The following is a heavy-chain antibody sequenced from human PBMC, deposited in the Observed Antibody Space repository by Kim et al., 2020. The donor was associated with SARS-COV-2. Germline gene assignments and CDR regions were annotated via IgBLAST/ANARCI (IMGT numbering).Heavy chain of an antibody. J-gene: IGHJ6*02. D-gene: IGHD6-13*01. Sequence: SVKVSCKASGGTFSSYAISWVRQAPGQGLEWMGGIIPIFGTANYAQKFQGRVTITADESTSTAYMELSSLRSEDTAVYYCASGSHLYYYYYGMDVWGQGTTVTVSS. CDR1: GGTFSSYA. CDR2: IIPIFGTA. V-gene: IGHV1-69*13. CDR3: ASGSHLYYYYYGMDV.